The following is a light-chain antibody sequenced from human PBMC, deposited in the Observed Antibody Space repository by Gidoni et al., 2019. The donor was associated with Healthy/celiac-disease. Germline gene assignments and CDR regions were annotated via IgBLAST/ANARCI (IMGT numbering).Light chain of an antibody. CDR1: SSDVGGYNY. CDR2: EVS. J-gene: IGLJ2*01. V-gene: IGLV2-14*01. Sequence: QSALTQPASWAGSPGQSTTISCTGTSSDVGGYNYLSWYHPHPGTAPKLMIYEVSNRPSGVSNRFSGSKSGNTASLTLSGLQSEDEADYYCSSYTSSSTLEVFGGGTKLTVL. CDR3: SSYTSSSTLEV.